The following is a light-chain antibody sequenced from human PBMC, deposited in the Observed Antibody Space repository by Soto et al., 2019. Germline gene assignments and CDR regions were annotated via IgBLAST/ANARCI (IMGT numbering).Light chain of an antibody. CDR2: SAS. CDR3: QQYGGSPGT. J-gene: IGKJ1*01. Sequence: EIVLTQSPGTLSLSPGERGTLSCRASQNLGTLYLAWFQQKSGQAPRLLIYSASRRATGIPDRFTGSGSGTEFTLTISRVEVEDCAVYFCQQYGGSPGTVGQGTKVDIK. CDR1: QNLGTLY. V-gene: IGKV3-20*01.